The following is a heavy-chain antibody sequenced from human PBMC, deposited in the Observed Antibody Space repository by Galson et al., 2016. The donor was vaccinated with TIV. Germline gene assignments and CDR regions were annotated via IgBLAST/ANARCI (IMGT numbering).Heavy chain of an antibody. Sequence: QSGAEVTKPGESLRISCKTSGSSFTNYWITWVRQMPGKGLEWMGRIDSRDSYTNYSPTFEGHVTISTDKSISTAYLRWASLKASDSAIYYCARSASAGSGWVDPWGQGTLVTVSS. V-gene: IGHV5-10-1*01. CDR2: IDSRDSYT. J-gene: IGHJ5*02. CDR3: ARSASAGSGWVDP. CDR1: GSSFTNYW. D-gene: IGHD3-10*01.